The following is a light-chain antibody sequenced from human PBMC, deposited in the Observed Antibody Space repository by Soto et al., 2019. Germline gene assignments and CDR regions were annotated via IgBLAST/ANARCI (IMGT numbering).Light chain of an antibody. CDR3: AAWDTRLNGHV. V-gene: IGLV1-44*01. J-gene: IGLJ1*01. CDR2: RDD. CDR1: SSNIGDNT. Sequence: QSVLTQPPSASGSPGQRVTISCSGSSSNIGDNTISWYQQLPGTAPKLLISRDDQRPSGVPDRFSGSKSGTSGSLAISGLQAEDEAGYFCAAWDTRLNGHVFGTGTKVTVL.